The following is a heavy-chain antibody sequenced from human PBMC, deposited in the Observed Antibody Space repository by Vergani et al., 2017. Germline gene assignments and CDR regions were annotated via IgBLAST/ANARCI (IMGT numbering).Heavy chain of an antibody. CDR2: ISSSSSYI. CDR1: GFTFSSYS. V-gene: IGHV3-21*01. Sequence: EVQLVESGGGLVKPGGSLRLSCAASGFTFSSYSMNWVRQAPGKGLEWVSSISSSSSYIYYADSVKGRFTISRDNAKNSLYLQMNSLRAEDTAVYYCAKVKRSIAARLNMYYGMDVWGQGTTVTVSS. D-gene: IGHD6-6*01. J-gene: IGHJ6*02. CDR3: AKVKRSIAARLNMYYGMDV.